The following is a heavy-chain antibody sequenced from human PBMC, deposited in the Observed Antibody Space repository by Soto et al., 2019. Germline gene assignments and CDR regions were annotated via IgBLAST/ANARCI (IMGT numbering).Heavy chain of an antibody. V-gene: IGHV3-74*03. J-gene: IGHJ4*02. Sequence: GGSLRLSCAASGLTFRSYWMHWVRQAPGKGLVWVSRINTDGSVAMYVDSVKGRFTISRDNSKNTLYLQMNSLRAEDTVVYYCARDVVEAAAGPLYYFDYWRQGTLVTVSS. CDR2: INTDGSVA. CDR1: GLTFRSYW. D-gene: IGHD6-13*01. CDR3: ARDVVEAAAGPLYYFDY.